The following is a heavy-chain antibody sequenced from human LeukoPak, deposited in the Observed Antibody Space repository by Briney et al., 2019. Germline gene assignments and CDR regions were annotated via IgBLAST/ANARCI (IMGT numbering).Heavy chain of an antibody. CDR1: GFPFSEYS. CDR3: ARFGYVAAVDL. Sequence: GGSLRLSCAASGFPFSEYSMNWVHQAPGKGLEWISYIGISSGNTKYADSVKGRFTISRDNAKNLLYLQMNSLRAEDTAVYYCARFGYVAAVDLWGQGTLVTVSS. V-gene: IGHV3-11*06. J-gene: IGHJ4*02. D-gene: IGHD2-15*01. CDR2: IGISSGNT.